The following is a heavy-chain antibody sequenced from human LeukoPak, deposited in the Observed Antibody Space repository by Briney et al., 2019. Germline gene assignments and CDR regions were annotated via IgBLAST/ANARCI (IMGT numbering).Heavy chain of an antibody. V-gene: IGHV3-21*01. CDR3: ARLGESTTDFDY. Sequence: PGGSLRLSCAASGFTFITYSITWVRQAPGIGLEWVSSISSITSSYIHYADSVKGRFTISRDNVKNSLYLQMNSLRAEDTAVYYCARLGESTTDFDYWGQGTLVTVSS. CDR2: ISSITSSYI. J-gene: IGHJ4*02. CDR1: GFTFITYS. D-gene: IGHD1-14*01.